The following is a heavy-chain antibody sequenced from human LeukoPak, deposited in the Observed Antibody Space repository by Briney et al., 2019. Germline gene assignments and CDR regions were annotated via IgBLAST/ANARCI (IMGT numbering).Heavy chain of an antibody. CDR2: ISSSSSTI. CDR1: GFTFSSYS. V-gene: IGHV3-48*02. J-gene: IGHJ4*02. CDR3: ARDGDIVAVDFDY. Sequence: GGSLRLSCAASGFTFSSYSMNWVRQAPGKGLEWVSYISSSSSTIYYADSVKGRFTISRDNAKNSLYLKMNSLRDEDTAVYYCARDGDIVAVDFDYWGQGTLVTVSS. D-gene: IGHD2-15*01.